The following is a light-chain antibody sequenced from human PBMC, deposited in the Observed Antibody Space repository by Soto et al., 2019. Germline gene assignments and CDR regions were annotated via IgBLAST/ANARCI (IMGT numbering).Light chain of an antibody. CDR3: QQRSQWPPEVT. Sequence: EIVWTQSAATLSLTPGERATLSCRASQSVSSSHLSWYQQRPGQAPRLLIYGASTRATGIPARFSGSGSGTDFTLTISSLEPEDFAVYYCQQRSQWPPEVTFGQGTRLEIK. CDR1: QSVSSSH. CDR2: GAS. J-gene: IGKJ5*01. V-gene: IGKV3D-20*02.